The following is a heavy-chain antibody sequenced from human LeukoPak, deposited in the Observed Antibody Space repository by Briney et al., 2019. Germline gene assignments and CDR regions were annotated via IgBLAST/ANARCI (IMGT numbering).Heavy chain of an antibody. CDR2: VSASGDST. V-gene: IGHV3-23*01. D-gene: IGHD3-10*01. J-gene: IGHJ4*02. CDR3: AKSHYCGSGSIDY. CDR1: GFTFSSYA. Sequence: GGSLRLSCAASGFTFSSYAMSWVRQAPGKGLAWFSTVSASGDSTSYADSVKGRFTISRDNSKNALYLQVNSLRADDAALYYCAKSHYCGSGSIDYWGQGTLVTVSS.